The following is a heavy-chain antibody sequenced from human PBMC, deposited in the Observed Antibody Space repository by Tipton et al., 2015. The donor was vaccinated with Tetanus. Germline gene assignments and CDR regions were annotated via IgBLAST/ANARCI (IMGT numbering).Heavy chain of an antibody. CDR3: ATDLHGDYNSVAGVLDN. J-gene: IGHJ4*02. CDR2: ISVYNGNT. V-gene: IGHV1-18*01. D-gene: IGHD2-21*02. Sequence: QLVQSGAEVKKPGASVKVSCKASGYTFNTFGISWVRQAPGQGLEWMGWISVYNGNTNYAQKLQGRVTMTTDTATNTAYMELRSLRSDDTAIYYCATDLHGDYNSVAGVLDNWGQGTLVTVSS. CDR1: GYTFNTFG.